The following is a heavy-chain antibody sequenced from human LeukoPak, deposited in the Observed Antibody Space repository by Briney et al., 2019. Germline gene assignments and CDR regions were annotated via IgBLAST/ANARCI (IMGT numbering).Heavy chain of an antibody. CDR2: ISAYNGNT. CDR1: GYTFTSYG. D-gene: IGHD5-24*01. CDR3: ARDPQLKMATISGLDAFDI. V-gene: IGHV1-18*01. Sequence: SVKVSCKASGYTFTSYGISWVRQAPGQGLEWMGWISAYNGNTNYAQKLQGRVTMTTDTSTSTAYMELRSLRSDDRAVYHCARDPQLKMATISGLDAFDIWGQGTMVTVSS. J-gene: IGHJ3*02.